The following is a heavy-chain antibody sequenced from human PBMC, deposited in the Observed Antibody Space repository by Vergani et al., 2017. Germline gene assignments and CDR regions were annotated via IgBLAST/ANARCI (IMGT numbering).Heavy chain of an antibody. CDR3: ARVWSTVTMDYYDGMDV. J-gene: IGHJ6*02. CDR1: GGTFSSYA. D-gene: IGHD4-17*01. V-gene: IGHV1-69*06. Sequence: QVQLVQSGAEVKKPGSSVKVSCKASGGTFSSYAISWVRQAPGQGLEWMGGIIPIFGTANYAQKFQGRVTITADKSTSTAYMELSSLRSEDTAVYYCARVWSTVTMDYYDGMDVWGQGTTVTVSS. CDR2: IIPIFGTA.